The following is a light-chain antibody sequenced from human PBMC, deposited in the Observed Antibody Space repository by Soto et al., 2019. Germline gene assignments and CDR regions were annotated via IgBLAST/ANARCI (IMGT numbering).Light chain of an antibody. CDR2: KAS. CDR1: QSISSW. CDR3: QQYGSSSPWT. V-gene: IGKV1-5*03. J-gene: IGKJ1*01. Sequence: DLQMTQSPSTLSASVGDRVTITCRASQSISSWLAWYQQKPGKAPKLLIYKASSLETGVPSRFSGSGSGTEFTLTISSLQPDDFASYYCQQYGSSSPWTFGQGTKVEV.